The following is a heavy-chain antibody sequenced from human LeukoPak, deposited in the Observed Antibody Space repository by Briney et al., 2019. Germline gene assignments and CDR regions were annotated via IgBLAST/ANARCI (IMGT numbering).Heavy chain of an antibody. D-gene: IGHD3-16*01. CDR2: IYYSGST. CDR3: ARRGLGLL. J-gene: IGHJ3*01. CDR1: GGSISSSSYY. V-gene: IGHV4-39*01. Sequence: SETLSLTCTVSGGSISSSSYYWGWIRQPPGKGLEWIGSIYYSGSTYYNPSLKSRVTISVDTSKNQFSLKLSSVTAADTAVYYSARRGLGLLWGQGTMVTVSS.